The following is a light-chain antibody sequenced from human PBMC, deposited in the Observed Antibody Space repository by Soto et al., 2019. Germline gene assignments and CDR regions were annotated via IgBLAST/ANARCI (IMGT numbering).Light chain of an antibody. V-gene: IGKV3D-15*01. CDR2: DAS. J-gene: IGKJ1*01. CDR3: EQYSNSPRT. Sequence: EIVMTQSPATLSVSPGERATLSRRASQSVSSNLAWYQQKPGQAPRLLIYDASNRATGIPDRFSASGSGTDFTLTISRLEPEDFAVYYCEQYSNSPRTFGQGTKVDI. CDR1: QSVSSN.